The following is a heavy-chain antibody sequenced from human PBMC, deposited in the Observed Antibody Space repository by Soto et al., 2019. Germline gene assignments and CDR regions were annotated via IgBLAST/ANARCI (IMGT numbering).Heavy chain of an antibody. V-gene: IGHV3-23*01. D-gene: IGHD6-13*01. J-gene: IGHJ4*02. Sequence: EVQLLESGGGLVQPGGSLRLSCAASGFTFSSYAMSWVRQAPGKGLEWVSAISGGTSSTYYADSVKGRFTISRDNSKKTLYLQMNSLRAEDTAVYYCAKERCAAASTPTLDYWGQGTLVSVSS. CDR3: AKERCAAASTPTLDY. CDR1: GFTFSSYA. CDR2: ISGGTSST.